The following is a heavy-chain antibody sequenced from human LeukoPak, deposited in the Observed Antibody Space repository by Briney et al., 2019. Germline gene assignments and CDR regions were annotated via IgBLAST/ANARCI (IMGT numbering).Heavy chain of an antibody. CDR1: GGSISSSSYY. CDR2: IYYSGST. Sequence: SETLPLTCTVSGGSISSSSYYWGWIRQPPGKGLEWIGSIYYSGSTYYNPSLKSRVTISVDTSKNQFSLKLSSVTAADTAVYYCARDGNWNLVDWFDPWGQGTLVTVSS. V-gene: IGHV4-39*07. D-gene: IGHD1-7*01. CDR3: ARDGNWNLVDWFDP. J-gene: IGHJ5*02.